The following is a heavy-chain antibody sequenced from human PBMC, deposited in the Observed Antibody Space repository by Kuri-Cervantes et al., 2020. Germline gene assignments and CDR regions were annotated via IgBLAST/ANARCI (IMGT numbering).Heavy chain of an antibody. CDR1: GGTFSSYA. Sequence: ASVKVSCKASGGTFSSYAISWVRQAPGQGLEWMGWINTNTGNPTYAQGFTGRFVFSLDTSVSTAYLQISSLKAEDTAVYYCARASRGHHESYYFDYWGQGTLVTVSS. CDR3: ARASRGHHESYYFDY. V-gene: IGHV7-4-1*02. D-gene: IGHD1-14*01. J-gene: IGHJ4*02. CDR2: INTNTGNP.